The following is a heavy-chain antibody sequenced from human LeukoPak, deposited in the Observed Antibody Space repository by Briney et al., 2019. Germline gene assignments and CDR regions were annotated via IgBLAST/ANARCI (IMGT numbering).Heavy chain of an antibody. V-gene: IGHV3-48*04. D-gene: IGHD3-10*01. CDR3: AREASYYGSGSYGKPPWWFDP. CDR1: GFTVSSNY. Sequence: SGGSLRLSCVAFGFTVSSNYMNWVRQAPGKGLEWVSYISSSGSTIYYADSVKGRFTISRDNAKNSLYLQMNSLRAEDTALYHCAREASYYGSGSYGKPPWWFDPWGQGTLVTVSS. CDR2: ISSSGSTI. J-gene: IGHJ5*02.